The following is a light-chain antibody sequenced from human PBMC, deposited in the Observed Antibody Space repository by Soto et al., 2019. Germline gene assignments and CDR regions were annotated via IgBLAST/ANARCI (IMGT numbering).Light chain of an antibody. V-gene: IGKV1-39*01. Sequence: DIQMTQSPSSLSASVGDRITITCRASENIARHLNWYQQKPGKAPNLLIYAASNLQNGVPLRFRGGGSGTDFTLTISNLQPEDFATYDCQQSYSTLSLTFGQGTRLEIK. J-gene: IGKJ5*01. CDR1: ENIARH. CDR2: AAS. CDR3: QQSYSTLSLT.